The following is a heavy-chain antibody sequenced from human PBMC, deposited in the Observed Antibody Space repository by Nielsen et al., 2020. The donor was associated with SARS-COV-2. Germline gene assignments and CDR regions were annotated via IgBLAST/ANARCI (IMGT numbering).Heavy chain of an antibody. CDR2: INWNGGST. Sequence: GGSLRLSCAASGFTFDDYGMSWVRQAPGKGLEWVSGINWNGGSTGYADSVKGRFTISRDNAKNSLYLQMNSLRAEDTALYYCAKIGIAAAGDYWGQGTLVTVSS. J-gene: IGHJ4*02. D-gene: IGHD6-13*01. CDR3: AKIGIAAAGDY. V-gene: IGHV3-20*04. CDR1: GFTFDDYG.